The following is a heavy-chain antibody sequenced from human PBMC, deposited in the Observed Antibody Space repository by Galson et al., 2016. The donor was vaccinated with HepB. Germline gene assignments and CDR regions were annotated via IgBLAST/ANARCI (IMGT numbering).Heavy chain of an antibody. V-gene: IGHV3-53*01. D-gene: IGHD2-15*01. J-gene: IGHJ1*01. Sequence: LRLSCAVSGFSVSDNYMSWVRQAPGKGLEWVSLIYSDGRTHHAESVKGRFTISRDNTKNTVYLQMNSLRVEDSAIYYCATRLGYCRGGTCFGRYWGQGSLVIVS. CDR1: GFSVSDNY. CDR2: IYSDGRT. CDR3: ATRLGYCRGGTCFGRY.